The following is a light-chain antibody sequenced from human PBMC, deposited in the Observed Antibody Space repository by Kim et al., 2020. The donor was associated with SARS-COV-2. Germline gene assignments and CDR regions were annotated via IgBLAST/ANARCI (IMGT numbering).Light chain of an antibody. CDR1: TLGDKY. V-gene: IGLV3-1*01. Sequence: YELTQPPSVSVSPGQTASITCSGDTLGDKYACWYQQKPGQSPVLVIYQDSRRPSGIPERFSGSNSGNTATLTISGTQALDEADYYCQAWDSSTGVVFGGGTRLTVL. J-gene: IGLJ2*01. CDR3: QAWDSSTGVV. CDR2: QDS.